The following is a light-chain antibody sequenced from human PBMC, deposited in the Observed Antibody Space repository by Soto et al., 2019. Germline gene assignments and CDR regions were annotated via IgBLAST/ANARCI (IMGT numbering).Light chain of an antibody. CDR2: DNN. CDR1: RSNIGAGFD. CDR3: HSYDGSLSGPVV. J-gene: IGLJ2*01. Sequence: QSVLTQPPSVSGAPGQRVTISCTGTRSNIGAGFDVHWYQQLPGTAPKLLIYDNNNRPSGVPDRFSGSKSGTSASLAITGLQAEDEADYYRHSYDGSLSGPVVFGGGTKLTVL. V-gene: IGLV1-40*01.